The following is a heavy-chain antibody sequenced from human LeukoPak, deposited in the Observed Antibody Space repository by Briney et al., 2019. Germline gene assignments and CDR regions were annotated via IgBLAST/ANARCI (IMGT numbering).Heavy chain of an antibody. CDR1: GFTFSSYW. J-gene: IGHJ6*03. Sequence: GGSLRLSCAASGFTFSSYWMHWVRQAPGKGLVWVSRINTDGSSTSYADSVKGRFTISRDNAKNTLYLQMNSLRAEDTAVYYCARAHYYYYYMDVWGKGTTVTVSS. CDR3: ARAHYYYYYMDV. CDR2: INTDGSST. V-gene: IGHV3-74*01.